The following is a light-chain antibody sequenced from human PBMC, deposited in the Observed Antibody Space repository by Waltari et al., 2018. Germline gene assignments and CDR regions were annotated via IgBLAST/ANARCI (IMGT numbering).Light chain of an antibody. CDR1: QSVSRY. J-gene: IGKJ1*01. Sequence: IVSTHTTGTLSLSPGERATLSCRASQSVSRYLAWYQQRPGQAPRLLIYAASTRATGIPDRFSGSGYGTDFTLTISRLEPEDFAVYYCQNHERLPATFGQGTKVEIK. CDR2: AAS. CDR3: QNHERLPAT. V-gene: IGKV3-20*01.